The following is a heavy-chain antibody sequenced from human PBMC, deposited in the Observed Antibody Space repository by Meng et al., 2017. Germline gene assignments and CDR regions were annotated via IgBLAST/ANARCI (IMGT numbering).Heavy chain of an antibody. CDR2: IYSGGST. V-gene: IGHV3-53*01. CDR1: GFTVSSNY. J-gene: IGHJ2*01. D-gene: IGHD4-17*01. CDR3: ARDTPRMTTVTTRYFDL. Sequence: GESLKISCAASGFTVSSNYMSWVRQAPGKGLEWVSVIYSGGSTYYADSVKGRFTISRDKSKNTLYLQMNSLRAEDTAVYYCARDTPRMTTVTTRYFDLWGRGTLVTVSS.